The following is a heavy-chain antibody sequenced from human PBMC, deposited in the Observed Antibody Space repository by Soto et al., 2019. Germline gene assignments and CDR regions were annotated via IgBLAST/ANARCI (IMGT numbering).Heavy chain of an antibody. CDR3: ARDGRFGDLSWSDH. J-gene: IGHJ4*02. CDR2: IRYDGRDK. D-gene: IGHD3-10*01. CDR1: GFTFSSYG. V-gene: IGHV3-33*01. Sequence: QVQLVESGGGVVQAGRSLRLSCAASGFTFSSYGMHWVRQAPGKGLEWLAVIRYDGRDKNYADSVKGRFTISRDNSKNTLYLQMNSLRCEDTAVYYCARDGRFGDLSWSDHSGQGALVTVSS.